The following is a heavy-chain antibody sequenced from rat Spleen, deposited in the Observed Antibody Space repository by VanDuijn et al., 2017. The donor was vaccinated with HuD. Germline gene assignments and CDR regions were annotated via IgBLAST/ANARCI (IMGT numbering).Heavy chain of an antibody. D-gene: IGHD4-3*01. CDR3: ARQDTSGYSNWFAY. J-gene: IGHJ3*01. CDR2: ISPSGGAT. Sequence: EVQLVESGGDLVQPGRSLKVSCAASGFTFRNYDMAWVRQAPTKGLEWVASISPSGGATYYRDSVKGRFTVSRDNAKSTLYLQMDSLRSEDTATYYCARQDTSGYSNWFAYWGQGTLVTVSS. V-gene: IGHV5-25*01. CDR1: GFTFRNYD.